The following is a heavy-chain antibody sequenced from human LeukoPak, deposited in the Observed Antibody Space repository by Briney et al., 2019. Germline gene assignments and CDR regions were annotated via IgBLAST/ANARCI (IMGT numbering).Heavy chain of an antibody. Sequence: SETLSLTCTVSGGSISSYYWNWIRQPPGKGLEWIGHIYYSGSTNYNPSLKSRVTISVDTSKNQFSLRLSSVTAADTAVYYCARVSFDWIYYLDYWGQGTLVTVSS. J-gene: IGHJ4*02. CDR1: GGSISSYY. V-gene: IGHV4-59*01. D-gene: IGHD3-9*01. CDR2: IYYSGST. CDR3: ARVSFDWIYYLDY.